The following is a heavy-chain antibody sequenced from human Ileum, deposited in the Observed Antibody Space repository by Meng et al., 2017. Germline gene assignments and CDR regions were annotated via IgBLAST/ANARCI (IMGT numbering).Heavy chain of an antibody. CDR3: ARGGSSGYFSDY. V-gene: IGHV4-59*01. CDR1: GGSISSYY. D-gene: IGHD3-22*01. J-gene: IGHJ4*02. Sequence: PQESRPRPVKLSDTLSLTCPVSGGSISSYYWSWILQPPGKGLEWIGYIDDSGSTNYNPSLKRRVTISVDTSKNQFSLKLSSVTAADTAVYYCARGGSSGYFSDYWGQGTLVTVSS. CDR2: IDDSGST.